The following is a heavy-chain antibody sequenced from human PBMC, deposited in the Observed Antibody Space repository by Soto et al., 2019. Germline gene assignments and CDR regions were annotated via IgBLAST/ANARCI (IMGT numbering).Heavy chain of an antibody. CDR3: AALNGYVHYFDY. J-gene: IGHJ4*02. V-gene: IGHV4-59*08. D-gene: IGHD5-12*01. Sequence: QVQLQGSGPGLVKPSETLSLTCTVSGGSISSHYWSWIRQPPGQGLEWIGYIYYSGSTNYNPSLRSRFTISVETSKSRFPLRPASVPAADTAVYCCAALNGYVHYFDYWGQGALVTASS. CDR1: GGSISSHY. CDR2: IYYSGST.